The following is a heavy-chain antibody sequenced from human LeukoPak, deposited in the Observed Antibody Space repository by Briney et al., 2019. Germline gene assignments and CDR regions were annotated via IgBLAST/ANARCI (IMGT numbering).Heavy chain of an antibody. CDR3: ARDGSGSFDY. CDR2: IWYDGSNK. Sequence: GRSLRLSCAASGFTFSSYGMHWVRQAPGKGLEWVAVIWYDGSNKYYADSVKGRFTISRDNSKNTPYLQMNSLRAEDTAVYYCARDGSGSFDYWGQGTLVTVSS. D-gene: IGHD3-10*01. V-gene: IGHV3-33*01. CDR1: GFTFSSYG. J-gene: IGHJ4*02.